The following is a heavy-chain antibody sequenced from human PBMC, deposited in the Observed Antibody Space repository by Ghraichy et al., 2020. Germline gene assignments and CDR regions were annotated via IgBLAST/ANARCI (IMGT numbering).Heavy chain of an antibody. Sequence: SQTLSLTCLVSGGSIRDINSSWGTTYYWAWIRQSPVMGLEWIATVSNTGTTYYNPSLKSRVTISVDTCKNQFSLKVTSMSAAETALYYCARLRGGDSRGYYYDFDTWGQGTLVTVSS. CDR3: ARLRGGDSRGYYYDFDT. CDR1: GGSIRDINSSWGTTYY. D-gene: IGHD3-22*01. CDR2: VSNTGTT. J-gene: IGHJ4*02. V-gene: IGHV4-39*01.